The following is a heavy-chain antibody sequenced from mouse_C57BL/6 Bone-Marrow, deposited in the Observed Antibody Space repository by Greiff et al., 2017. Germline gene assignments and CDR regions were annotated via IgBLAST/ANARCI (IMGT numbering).Heavy chain of an antibody. CDR2: IYPGDGDT. CDR3: ARWGQRRGGFAD. V-gene: IGHV1-80*01. CDR1: GYAFSSYW. J-gene: IGHJ3*01. Sequence: QVQLQQSGAELVKPGASVKISCKASGYAFSSYWMNWVKQRPGKGLEWIGQIYPGDGDTNYNGKFKGKATLTADKSSSAAYMQLRSLTSEDSAVYFCARWGQRRGGFADWGQGTLVTVSA. D-gene: IGHD3-2*02.